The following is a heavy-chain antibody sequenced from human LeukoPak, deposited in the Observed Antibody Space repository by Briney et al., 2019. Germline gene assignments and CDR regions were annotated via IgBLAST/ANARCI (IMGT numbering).Heavy chain of an antibody. CDR1: GGSISPYY. D-gene: IGHD2-15*01. J-gene: IGHJ4*02. CDR3: ARHQGGTTYDY. V-gene: IGHV4-59*08. Sequence: PSETLSLTCTVSGGSISPYYWSWIRQPPGKGLQWIGHISLSGSTLYKASLKSRVTISLDTSKNQFFLRLSSVTAADTAVYYCARHQGGTTYDYWGQGTLVTVSS. CDR2: ISLSGST.